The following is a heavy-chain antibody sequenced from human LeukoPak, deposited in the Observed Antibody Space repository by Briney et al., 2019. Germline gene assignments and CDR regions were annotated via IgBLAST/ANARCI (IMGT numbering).Heavy chain of an antibody. Sequence: QPGGSLRLSCAASGFTFSTYDMHWVRQATGKGLEWVSGINTAGNTYYPGSVKGRFTISREDAKNSFYLQMNSLRAGDTAVYYCARGDCNGGSCSSMDVWGQGTTVTVSS. J-gene: IGHJ6*02. V-gene: IGHV3-13*04. CDR2: INTAGNT. CDR1: GFTFSTYD. CDR3: ARGDCNGGSCSSMDV. D-gene: IGHD2-15*01.